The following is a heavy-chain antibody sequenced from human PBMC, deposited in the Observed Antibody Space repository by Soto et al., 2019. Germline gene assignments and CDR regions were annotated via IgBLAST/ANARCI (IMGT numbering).Heavy chain of an antibody. J-gene: IGHJ4*02. CDR2: ISGSGGST. CDR1: GFTFSSYA. D-gene: IGHD6-19*01. CDR3: AKDRRVAGHRRTRSFDY. V-gene: IGHV3-23*01. Sequence: PGGSLRLSCAASGFTFSSYAMSWVRQAPGKGLEWVSAISGSGGSTYYADSVKGRFTISRDNSKNTLYLQMNSLRAEDTAVYYCAKDRRVAGHRRTRSFDYWGQGTLVTVSS.